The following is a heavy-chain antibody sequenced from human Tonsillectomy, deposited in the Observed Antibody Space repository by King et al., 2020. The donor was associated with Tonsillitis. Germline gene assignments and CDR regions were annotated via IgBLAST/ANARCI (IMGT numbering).Heavy chain of an antibody. CDR3: ARNRGDGFDY. J-gene: IGHJ4*02. V-gene: IGHV4-4*07. D-gene: IGHD7-27*01. CDR2: IYSSGTT. Sequence: VQLQESGPGLVKPSETLSLTCTVSHGSMSTYSWGWIRQPAGKGLEWIGHISSSKSTNYKPSLKSRVSVGRIYSSGTTNYSPSLKSRVTMSVDTSKNQFSLNLTSVTAADTAIYYCARNRGDGFDYWGQGTLVTVSS. CDR1: HGSMSTYS.